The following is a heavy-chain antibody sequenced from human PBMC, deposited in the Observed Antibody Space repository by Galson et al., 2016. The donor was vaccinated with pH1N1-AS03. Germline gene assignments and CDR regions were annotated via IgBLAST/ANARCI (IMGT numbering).Heavy chain of an antibody. CDR3: ARTSGAYFGSAFDI. V-gene: IGHV3-48*04. Sequence: SLRLSCAASGFTFNHYSMNWVRQAPGKGLEWVSYTSSDSTTIYYADSVKGRFTISRDNAKSSLYLQMNSLTAEDTAIYYCARTSGAYFGSAFDIWGQGTMVTVSS. J-gene: IGHJ3*02. CDR2: TSSDSTTI. D-gene: IGHD1-26*01. CDR1: GFTFNHYS.